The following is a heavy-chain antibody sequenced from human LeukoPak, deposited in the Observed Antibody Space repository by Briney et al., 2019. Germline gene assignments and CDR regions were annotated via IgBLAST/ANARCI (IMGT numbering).Heavy chain of an antibody. D-gene: IGHD3-22*01. V-gene: IGHV4-59*08. CDR1: SGSIGSYY. CDR2: IYYSGST. Sequence: PSETLSLTCTVSSGSIGSYYWSWIRQPPGKGLEWIEYIYYSGSTNYSPSLKSRVTISVDTSKNQFSLKLSSVTASDTAMYYCARSERITMILGGAFDIWGQGTMVTVSS. J-gene: IGHJ3*02. CDR3: ARSERITMILGGAFDI.